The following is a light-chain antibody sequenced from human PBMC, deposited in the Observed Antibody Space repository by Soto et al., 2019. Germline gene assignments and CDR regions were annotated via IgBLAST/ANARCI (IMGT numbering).Light chain of an antibody. J-gene: IGKJ1*01. CDR1: QSVSNTF. CDR3: ELVAGSPLLT. V-gene: IGKV3-20*01. Sequence: EIVLTQSPGTLSLSPGERATLSCRASQSVSNTFLAWFQKKPGPAPRLLIYASSNRPTDIPDSFSGSVSGKEFTLTISSLEPEDFAVYSCELVAGSPLLTFGEGTKVEIK. CDR2: ASS.